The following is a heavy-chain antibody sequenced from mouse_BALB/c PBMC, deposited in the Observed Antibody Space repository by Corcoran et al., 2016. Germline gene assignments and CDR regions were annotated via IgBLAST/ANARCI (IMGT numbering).Heavy chain of an antibody. CDR3: ARLGYGYDGNGKNYFDY. V-gene: IGHV1-18*01. CDR2: INPYNGGT. CDR1: GYSFTGYT. J-gene: IGHJ2*01. Sequence: EVQLQQSGPELVKPGASMKISCKASGYSFTGYTMNWVKQSHGKNLEWIGLINPYNGGTSYNQKFKGKATLTVDKSSSTAYMELLSLTSEDSAVYYCARLGYGYDGNGKNYFDYWGQGTTLTVSS. D-gene: IGHD2-2*01.